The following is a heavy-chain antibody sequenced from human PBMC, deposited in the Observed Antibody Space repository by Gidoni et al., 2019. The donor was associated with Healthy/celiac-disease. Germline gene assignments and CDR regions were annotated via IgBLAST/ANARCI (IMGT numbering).Heavy chain of an antibody. CDR2: INHSGST. Sequence: QVQLQQWGAGLLKPSATLSLTCAVYGGSFSGYYWIWIRQPPGKGLEWIGEINHSGSTNYNPSLKSRVTISVDTSKNQFSLKLSSVTAADTAVYYCARVYCSSTSCYSYFDYWGQGTLVTVSS. CDR1: GGSFSGYY. CDR3: ARVYCSSTSCYSYFDY. V-gene: IGHV4-34*01. D-gene: IGHD2-2*02. J-gene: IGHJ4*02.